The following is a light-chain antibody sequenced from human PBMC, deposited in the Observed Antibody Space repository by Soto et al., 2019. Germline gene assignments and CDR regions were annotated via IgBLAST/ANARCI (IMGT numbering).Light chain of an antibody. Sequence: EIVLPKSPATLSLSAGERAGLAGGASQSVSSSYLAWYQQKPGQAPRLLIYGASSRATGIPDRFSGSGSGTDFTLTISRLEPEDFAVYYCQHYGSPPFTFGGGTKVDIK. CDR3: QHYGSPPFT. CDR2: GAS. J-gene: IGKJ4*01. CDR1: QSVSSSY. V-gene: IGKV3-20*01.